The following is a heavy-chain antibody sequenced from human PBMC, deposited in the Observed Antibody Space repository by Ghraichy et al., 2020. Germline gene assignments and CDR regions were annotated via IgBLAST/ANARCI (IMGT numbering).Heavy chain of an antibody. V-gene: IGHV3-30*18. CDR2: ISYDGSNK. J-gene: IGHJ4*02. D-gene: IGHD6-13*01. Sequence: GESLNISCAASGFTFSSYGMHWVRQAPGTGLEWVAVISYDGSNKYYADSVKGRFTISRDNSKNTLYLQMNSLRAEDTAVYYCAKEWTGIAPSDWGQGTLVTVSS. CDR3: AKEWTGIAPSD. CDR1: GFTFSSYG.